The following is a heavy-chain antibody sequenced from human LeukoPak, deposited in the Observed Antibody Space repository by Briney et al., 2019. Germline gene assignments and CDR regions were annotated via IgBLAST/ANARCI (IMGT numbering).Heavy chain of an antibody. CDR1: GFTFDDYG. V-gene: IGHV3-20*04. Sequence: GGSLRLSCSASGFTFDDYGMSWVRQVPGKGLEWGSGINWNGSGAGYADSVKGRFTISRDNAKNSLYLQMKSLRAEDTAVYYCARVLDYDILTGYFDYWGQGTLVTVSS. CDR2: INWNGSGA. J-gene: IGHJ4*02. CDR3: ARVLDYDILTGYFDY. D-gene: IGHD3-9*01.